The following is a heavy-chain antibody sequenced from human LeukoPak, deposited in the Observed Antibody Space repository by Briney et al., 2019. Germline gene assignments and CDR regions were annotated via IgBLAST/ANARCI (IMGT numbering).Heavy chain of an antibody. V-gene: IGHV1-18*01. D-gene: IGHD2-21*02. CDR3: ARDRDCGGDCSPGWFDP. J-gene: IGHJ5*02. Sequence: AASVKVSCKASGYTFTSYGISWVRQAPGQGLEWMGWISAYNGNTNYAQKLQGRVTMTTDTSTSTAYMELRSLRSDATAVYYCARDRDCGGDCSPGWFDPWGQGTLVTVSS. CDR2: ISAYNGNT. CDR1: GYTFTSYG.